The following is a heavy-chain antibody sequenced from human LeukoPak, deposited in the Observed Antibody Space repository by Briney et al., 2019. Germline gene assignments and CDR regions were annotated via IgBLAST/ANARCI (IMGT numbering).Heavy chain of an antibody. V-gene: IGHV1-46*01. J-gene: IGHJ4*02. D-gene: IGHD3-22*01. Sequence: ASVKVSCKASGYTFTSYYMHWVRQAPGQGLEWMGRINPSGGSTSDEQKFQGRVTMTRDTSTSTVYMELSSLRSEDTAVYYCARENDSSGYKDYWGQGTLVTVSS. CDR3: ARENDSSGYKDY. CDR1: GYTFTSYY. CDR2: INPSGGST.